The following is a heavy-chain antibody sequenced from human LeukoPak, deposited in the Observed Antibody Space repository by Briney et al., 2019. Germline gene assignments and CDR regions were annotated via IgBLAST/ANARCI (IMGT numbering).Heavy chain of an antibody. V-gene: IGHV3-23*01. J-gene: IGHJ3*02. D-gene: IGHD3-22*01. CDR3: AKEYYYDSSGWFTDAFDI. CDR1: GFTFSSYA. CDR2: ISGSGDST. Sequence: GGSLRLSCAASGFTFSSYAMSWVRQAPGKGLEWVSTISGSGDSTYYADSVKGRFTISRDNSKNTLYLQMNSLRAEDTAVYYCAKEYYYDSSGWFTDAFDIWGQGTMVTVSS.